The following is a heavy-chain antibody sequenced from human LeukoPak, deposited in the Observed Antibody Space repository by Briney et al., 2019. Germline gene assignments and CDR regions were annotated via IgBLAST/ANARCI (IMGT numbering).Heavy chain of an antibody. CDR1: GGSISSYY. CDR2: IYYSGST. J-gene: IGHJ4*02. V-gene: IGHV4-59*01. D-gene: IGHD4-17*01. Sequence: SETLSLTCTVSGGSISSYYWSWIRQPPGKGLEWIGYIYYSGSTNYNPSLKSRVTISVDTSKNQFSLKLSSVTAADTAVYYCARVRDYGDHYSLPYFDYWGQGTLVTVSS. CDR3: ARVRDYGDHYSLPYFDY.